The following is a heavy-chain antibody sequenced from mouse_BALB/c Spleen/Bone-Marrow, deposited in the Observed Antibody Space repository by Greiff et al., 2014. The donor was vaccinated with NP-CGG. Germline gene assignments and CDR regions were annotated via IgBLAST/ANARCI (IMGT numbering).Heavy chain of an antibody. J-gene: IGHJ4*01. Sequence: QVQLQQSGTDLARPGASVKLSCKASGYTFTSYWMQWVKQRPGQGLEWIGAIYPGDGDARYTQKFKGKATLTADKSSSTAYMQLSSLASEDSAVYYCARLGDYSMDYWGQGTSVTVSS. V-gene: IGHV1-87*01. CDR1: GYTFTSYW. CDR3: ARLGDYSMDY. CDR2: IYPGDGDA.